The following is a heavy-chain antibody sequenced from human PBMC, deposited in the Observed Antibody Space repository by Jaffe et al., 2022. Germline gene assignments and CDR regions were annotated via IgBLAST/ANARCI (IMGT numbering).Heavy chain of an antibody. CDR3: ARRLGYCSGGSCSPSYWYFDL. Sequence: QVQLVQSGAEVKKPGASVKVSCKASGYTFTGYYMHWVRQAPGQGLEWMGRINPNSGGTNYAQKFQGRVTMTRDTSISTAYMELSRLRSDDTAVYYCARRLGYCSGGSCSPSYWYFDLWGRGTLVTVSS. CDR2: INPNSGGT. D-gene: IGHD2-15*01. V-gene: IGHV1-2*06. J-gene: IGHJ2*01. CDR1: GYTFTGYY.